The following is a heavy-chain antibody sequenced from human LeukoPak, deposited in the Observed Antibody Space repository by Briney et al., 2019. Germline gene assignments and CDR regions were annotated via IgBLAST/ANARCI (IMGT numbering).Heavy chain of an antibody. V-gene: IGHV3-49*04. Sequence: GRSLRLSCTTSGFTFGNFAMTWVRQAPGKGLEWVGYFRAKAYGGTPEYAPSVKGRFSVSRDDSKSIAYLQMNSLRLEDTAVYYCTRGSGRYEFWGQGTLVTVS. D-gene: IGHD2-15*01. J-gene: IGHJ4*02. CDR3: TRGSGRYEF. CDR1: GFTFGNFA. CDR2: FRAKAYGGTP.